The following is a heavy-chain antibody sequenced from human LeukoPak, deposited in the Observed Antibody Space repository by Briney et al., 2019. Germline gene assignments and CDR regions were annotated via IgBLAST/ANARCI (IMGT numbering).Heavy chain of an antibody. CDR2: IYNSGST. J-gene: IGHJ4*02. CDR1: GGSISRNY. CDR3: ASDRFYFGV. D-gene: IGHD3-16*01. V-gene: IGHV4-59*01. Sequence: SETLSLTCSVSGGSISRNYWSWIRQPPGKGLKWIGYIYNSGSTDYNPSLYSRVTISVDTSKNQFSLRMGSVTAADTAVYYCASDRFYFGVWGQGTLVTVSS.